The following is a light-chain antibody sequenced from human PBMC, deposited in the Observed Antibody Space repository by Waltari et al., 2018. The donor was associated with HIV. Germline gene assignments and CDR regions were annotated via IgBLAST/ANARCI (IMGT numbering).Light chain of an antibody. CDR2: WAS. CDR1: QSILYSSDNRNY. CDR3: QQYFRIPPT. J-gene: IGKJ4*02. Sequence: DIVMTQSPDSLPVSLGERATINCTSSQSILYSSDNRNYLAWYQQKARQPPTLLISWASTRESGVPDRFSASGSGTDFTLTITRLQAEDVAIYHCQQYFRIPPTFGGGTKVEIK. V-gene: IGKV4-1*01.